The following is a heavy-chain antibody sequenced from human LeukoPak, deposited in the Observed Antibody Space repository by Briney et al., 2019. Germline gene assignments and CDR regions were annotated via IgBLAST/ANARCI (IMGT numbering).Heavy chain of an antibody. J-gene: IGHJ5*02. CDR1: GFTFDDYA. D-gene: IGHD2-15*01. Sequence: GGSLRLSCAASGFTFDDYAMHWVRQAPGKGLEWVSGISWNSGSIGYADSVKGRFTISRDNAKNSLYLQMNSLRAEDTAVYYCARGMGFCSGGSCENWFDPWGQGTLVTVSS. V-gene: IGHV3-9*01. CDR2: ISWNSGSI. CDR3: ARGMGFCSGGSCENWFDP.